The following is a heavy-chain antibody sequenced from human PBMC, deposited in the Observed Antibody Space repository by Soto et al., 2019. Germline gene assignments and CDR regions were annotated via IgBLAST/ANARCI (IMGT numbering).Heavy chain of an antibody. Sequence: QVQLQESGPGLVKPSQILSLTYTDSGGSVSSGGYYWSWIRQHPGKGLEWIGYIYYSGSTYYNPSLKSRVTISVDTSKNQFSLKLSSVTAADTAVYYCARLTSGPVYFDYWGQGTLVTVSS. CDR1: GGSVSSGGYY. CDR3: ARLTSGPVYFDY. CDR2: IYYSGST. J-gene: IGHJ4*02. D-gene: IGHD3-10*01. V-gene: IGHV4-31*03.